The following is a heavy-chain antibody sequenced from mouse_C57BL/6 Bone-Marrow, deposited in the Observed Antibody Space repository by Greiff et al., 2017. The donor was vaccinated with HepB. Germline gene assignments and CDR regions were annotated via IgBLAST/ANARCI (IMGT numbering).Heavy chain of an antibody. CDR2: ISSGGDYI. V-gene: IGHV5-9-1*02. CDR3: TRGRKFLYDMDD. Sequence: EVQLVESGEGLVKPGGSLKLSCAASGFTFSSYAMSWVRQTPEKRLEWVAYISSGGDYIYYADTVKGRFTISRDNARNTLYLQMSSLKSEDTAMYFCTRGRKFLYDMDDWGQGTSVTVSA. J-gene: IGHJ4*01. CDR1: GFTFSSYA.